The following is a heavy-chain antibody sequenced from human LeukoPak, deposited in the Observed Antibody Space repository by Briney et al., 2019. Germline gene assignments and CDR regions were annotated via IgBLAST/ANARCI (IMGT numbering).Heavy chain of an antibody. Sequence: SVKVSCKASGYTFTSYGISWVRQAPGQGREWMGWISAYNGNTNYAQKLQGRVTMTTDTSTSTAYMELRSLRSDDTAVYYCARVLGDYYDSSGYHSAFDIWGQGTMVTVSS. CDR2: ISAYNGNT. V-gene: IGHV1-18*01. CDR3: ARVLGDYYDSSGYHSAFDI. CDR1: GYTFTSYG. J-gene: IGHJ3*02. D-gene: IGHD3-22*01.